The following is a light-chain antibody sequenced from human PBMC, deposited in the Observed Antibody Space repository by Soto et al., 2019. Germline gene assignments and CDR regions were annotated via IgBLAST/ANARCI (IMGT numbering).Light chain of an antibody. J-gene: IGKJ4*01. CDR1: QSVNSK. CDR2: GAS. V-gene: IGKV3-15*01. Sequence: EIVMTQSPATLSVSPVERATLSCRASQSVNSKLAWYQQKPGQAPRLLIYGASTRATGIPARFSGSGSGTDFTLAISSLEPEDFAVYYCQQRSNWPPVTFGGGTKVDIK. CDR3: QQRSNWPPVT.